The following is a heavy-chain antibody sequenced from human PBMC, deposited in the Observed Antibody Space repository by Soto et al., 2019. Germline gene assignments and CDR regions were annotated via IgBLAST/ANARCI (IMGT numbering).Heavy chain of an antibody. Sequence: QVQLQQWGAGLLKPSETLSLTCAVYGGSFSGYYWSWIRQPPGKGLEWIGEINHSGSTNYNPSLKSRVTISVDTSKNQFSLKLSSVTAADTAVYYCARASGDVFEGASYMDVWGKGTTVTVSS. V-gene: IGHV4-34*01. J-gene: IGHJ6*03. D-gene: IGHD2-21*01. CDR3: ARASGDVFEGASYMDV. CDR1: GGSFSGYY. CDR2: INHSGST.